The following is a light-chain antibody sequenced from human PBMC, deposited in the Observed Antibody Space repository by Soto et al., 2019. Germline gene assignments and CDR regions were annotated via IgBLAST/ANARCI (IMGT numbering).Light chain of an antibody. CDR1: QSVSTN. Sequence: IVMTQSPATLSVSPGQRATLSCRASQSVSTNLAWYQQKPGQAPRLLIYGASTRATGIPARFSGSGSGTEFTLTISGLQSDDFAVYYCQQHSNWPPWTFGQGTRVDFK. CDR3: QQHSNWPPWT. V-gene: IGKV3D-15*01. J-gene: IGKJ1*01. CDR2: GAS.